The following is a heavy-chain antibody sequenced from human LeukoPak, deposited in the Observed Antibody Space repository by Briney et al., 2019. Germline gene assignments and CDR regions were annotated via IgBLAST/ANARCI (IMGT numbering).Heavy chain of an antibody. V-gene: IGHV1-2*02. CDR2: INPNSGGT. D-gene: IGHD3-22*01. CDR1: GYTFTGYY. Sequence: ASVKVSCEASGYTFTGYYMHWVRQAPGQGLEWMGWINPNSGGTNYAQKFQGRVTMTRDTSISTAYMELSRLRSDDTAVYYCARGARSDSSGPFDYWGQGTLVTVSS. J-gene: IGHJ4*02. CDR3: ARGARSDSSGPFDY.